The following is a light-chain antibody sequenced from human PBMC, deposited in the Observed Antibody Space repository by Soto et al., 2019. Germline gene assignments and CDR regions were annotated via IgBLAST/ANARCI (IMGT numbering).Light chain of an antibody. CDR3: QQFSTYPQGLT. CDR2: DAS. V-gene: IGKV1-13*02. Sequence: AIQLTQSPSSLSASVGDRITITCRASHDIRSNLVWYQQKPGKAPKLLIYDASSLENGVPSRFSGSGSGTDFTLTISSLQPEDFATYYCQQFSTYPQGLTFGGGTKVDIK. CDR1: HDIRSN. J-gene: IGKJ4*01.